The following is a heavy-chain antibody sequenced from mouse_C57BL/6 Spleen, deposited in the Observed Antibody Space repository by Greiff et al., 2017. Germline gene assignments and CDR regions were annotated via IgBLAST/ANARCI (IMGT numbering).Heavy chain of an antibody. V-gene: IGHV1-69*01. CDR3: ARRSYVYYAMDY. CDR1: GYTFTSYW. D-gene: IGHD1-1*01. J-gene: IGHJ4*01. CDR2: IDPSDSYT. Sequence: QVQLQQPGAELVMPGASVKLSCKASGYTFTSYWMHWVKQRPGQGLEWIGEIDPSDSYTNYNQKFKGKSTLTVDKSSSTAYMQLSSLTSEDSAVYYCARRSYVYYAMDYWGQGTSVTVSS.